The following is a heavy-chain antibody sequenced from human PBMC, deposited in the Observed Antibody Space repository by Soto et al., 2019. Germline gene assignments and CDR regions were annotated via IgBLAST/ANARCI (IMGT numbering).Heavy chain of an antibody. CDR2: ITSSGDRT. J-gene: IGHJ6*02. CDR3: ATPCTLARYGPYYGMDV. V-gene: IGHV3-23*01. CDR1: RLSFSSYA. Sequence: GGYLRLSCVDYRLSFSSYAMSWVRQAPGKGLEWVSSITSSGDRTHYADSVKGRFTISRDNSKNTLYLQMNSLRGEDTARYYCATPCTLARYGPYYGMDVWGQGTTVTV. D-gene: IGHD1-20*01.